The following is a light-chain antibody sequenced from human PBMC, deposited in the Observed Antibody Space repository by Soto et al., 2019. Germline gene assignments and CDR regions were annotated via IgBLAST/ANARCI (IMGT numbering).Light chain of an antibody. V-gene: IGLV9-49*01. CDR2: VGTGGIVG. J-gene: IGLJ2*01. CDR3: GADHGSGSNFVYLV. Sequence: QAVVTQPPSASASLGASVTLTCTLSSGYSNYKVDWYQQRPGKGPRFVMRVGTGGIVGSKGDGIPDRFSVLGSGLNRYLTIKNSQEEDESDYHCGADHGSGSNFVYLVFGGGTKLTVL. CDR1: SGYSNYK.